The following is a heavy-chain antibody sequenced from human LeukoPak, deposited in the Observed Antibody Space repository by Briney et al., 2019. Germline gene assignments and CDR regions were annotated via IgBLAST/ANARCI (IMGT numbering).Heavy chain of an antibody. CDR3: TTHRWLMPFDY. CDR1: GFTFGNAW. V-gene: IGHV3-15*01. J-gene: IGHJ4*02. D-gene: IGHD6-19*01. CDR2: FKSKTDGGTT. Sequence: GGSLRLSCAASGFTFGNAWMSWVRQAPGKGLEWVGRFKSKTDGGTTDYAAPVKGRFTISRDDSKNTLYLQMNSLKTEDTAVYYCTTHRWLMPFDYWGQGTLVTVSS.